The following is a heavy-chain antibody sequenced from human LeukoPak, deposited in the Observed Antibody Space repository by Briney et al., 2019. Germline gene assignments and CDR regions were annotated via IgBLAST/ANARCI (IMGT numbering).Heavy chain of an antibody. J-gene: IGHJ4*02. CDR3: ARDHNYAFYN. D-gene: IGHD1-1*01. Sequence: GSLRLSCAASGFPFSEYSMNWVRQAPGKGLEWISYIGISSGNTKYADSVKGRFTVSGDNARNSLYLQMNSLRVEDTAVYYCARDHNYAFYNWGQGTLVTVSS. CDR1: GFPFSEYS. CDR2: IGISSGNT. V-gene: IGHV3-11*06.